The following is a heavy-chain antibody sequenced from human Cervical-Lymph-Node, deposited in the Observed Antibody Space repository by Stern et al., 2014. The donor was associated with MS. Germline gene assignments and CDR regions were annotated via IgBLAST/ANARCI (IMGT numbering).Heavy chain of an antibody. CDR3: ANMEWYFDL. D-gene: IGHD3-3*01. Sequence: VQLVESGGGFVQPGRSLRLSCAASGFTFDDYAMHWVRQAPGKGLEWVSGISWNSGSIGYADSVKGRFTISRDNAKNSLYLQMNSLRAEDTALYYCANMEWYFDLWGRGTLVTVSS. J-gene: IGHJ2*01. CDR1: GFTFDDYA. CDR2: ISWNSGSI. V-gene: IGHV3-9*01.